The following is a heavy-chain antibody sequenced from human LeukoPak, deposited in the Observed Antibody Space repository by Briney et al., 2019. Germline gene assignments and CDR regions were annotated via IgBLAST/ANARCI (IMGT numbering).Heavy chain of an antibody. CDR3: ARGTGYCLDP. J-gene: IGHJ5*02. V-gene: IGHV3-48*03. CDR1: GFTFSSYE. D-gene: IGHD7-27*01. CDR2: ISSSGSTI. Sequence: AGGSLRLSCAASGFTFSSYEMNWVRQAPGKGLEWVSYISSSGSTIYYADSVKDRFILSRDNAKNSLYLQMNSLRAEDTAVYYCARGTGYCLDPWGQGTLVTVSS.